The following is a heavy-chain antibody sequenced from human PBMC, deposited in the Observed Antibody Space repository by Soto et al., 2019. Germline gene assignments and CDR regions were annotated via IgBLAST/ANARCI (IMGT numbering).Heavy chain of an antibody. V-gene: IGHV3-21*01. D-gene: IGHD3-16*01. CDR1: GFTFSSYS. J-gene: IGHJ3*02. CDR2: ISSSSSYI. CDR3: ARGFGGCDGDDAFVI. Sequence: PGGSLRLSCAASGFTFSSYSMNWVRQAPGKGLEWVSSISSSSSYIYYADSVKGRFTISRDNAKNSLYLQMNSLRAEDTAVYYCARGFGGCDGDDAFVIWGQGTMVTGS.